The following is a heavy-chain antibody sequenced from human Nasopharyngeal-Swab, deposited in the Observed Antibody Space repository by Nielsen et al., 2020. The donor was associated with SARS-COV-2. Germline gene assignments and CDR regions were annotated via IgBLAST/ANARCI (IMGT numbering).Heavy chain of an antibody. CDR1: GFTFSSYD. D-gene: IGHD1-26*01. CDR2: IGTAGDT. V-gene: IGHV3-13*01. J-gene: IGHJ2*01. Sequence: GGSLRLSCAASGFTFSSYDMHWVRQATGQGLEWVSAIGTAGDTYYPGSVKGRFTISRENAKNSLYLQMNSLRAGDTAVYYCARDVGGHWYFDLWGRGTLVTVSS. CDR3: ARDVGGHWYFDL.